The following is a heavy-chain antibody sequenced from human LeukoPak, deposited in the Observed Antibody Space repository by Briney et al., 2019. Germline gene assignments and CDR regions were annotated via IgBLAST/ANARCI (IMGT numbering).Heavy chain of an antibody. Sequence: ASVKVSCKASGYTFTGYYMHWVRQAPGQGLEWMGWINPNSGGTNYAQKFQGRVTMTRDTSISTAYMELSRLRSDDTAVYYCARAAGITMVRGALGYWGQGTLVTVSS. D-gene: IGHD3-10*01. CDR3: ARAAGITMVRGALGY. CDR2: INPNSGGT. J-gene: IGHJ4*02. V-gene: IGHV1-2*02. CDR1: GYTFTGYY.